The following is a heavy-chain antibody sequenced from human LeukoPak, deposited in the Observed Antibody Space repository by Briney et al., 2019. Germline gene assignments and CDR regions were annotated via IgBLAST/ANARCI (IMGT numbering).Heavy chain of an antibody. CDR3: ARSYSRFGY. D-gene: IGHD6-13*01. CDR1: GFTFSSYW. J-gene: IGHJ4*02. CDR2: IKQDGREI. Sequence: GGSLRLSCAASGFTFSSYWMSWVRQAPGRGLEWVANIKQDGREIYYVDSVKGRFTISRDNAKKSLYLQMNSLRAEDTAVYYCARSYSRFGYWGQGTLVTVSS. V-gene: IGHV3-7*01.